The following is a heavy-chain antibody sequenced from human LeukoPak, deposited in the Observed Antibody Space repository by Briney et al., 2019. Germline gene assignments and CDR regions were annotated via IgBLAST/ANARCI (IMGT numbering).Heavy chain of an antibody. D-gene: IGHD5-18*01. CDR2: IKSYGSGGTT. J-gene: IGHJ3*02. Sequence: GGSLRLSCATSGFTFGDYAMSWVRQAPGKGPEWVGRIKSYGSGGTTDYGAPVKGRFTISRDDSKNMVYLQMNSLETEDTAVYYCTWIRKALGGFDTWGQGTMVTVSS. CDR1: GFTFGDYA. CDR3: TWIRKALGGFDT. V-gene: IGHV3-15*01.